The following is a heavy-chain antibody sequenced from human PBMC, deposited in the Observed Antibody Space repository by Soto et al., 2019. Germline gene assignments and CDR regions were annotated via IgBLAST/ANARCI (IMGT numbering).Heavy chain of an antibody. Sequence: GGSLRLSCAASGFTFSSYAMSWVRQAPGKGLEWVSAISGSGGSTYYADSVKGRFTISRDNSKNTLYLQMNSLRAEDTAVYYCAKTNNYGDYAQYYYYGMDVWGQGTTVTVSS. D-gene: IGHD4-17*01. J-gene: IGHJ6*02. CDR1: GFTFSSYA. CDR3: AKTNNYGDYAQYYYYGMDV. CDR2: ISGSGGST. V-gene: IGHV3-23*01.